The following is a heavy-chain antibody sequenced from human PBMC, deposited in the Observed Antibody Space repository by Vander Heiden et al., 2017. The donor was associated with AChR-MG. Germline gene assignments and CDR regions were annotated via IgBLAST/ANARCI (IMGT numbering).Heavy chain of an antibody. D-gene: IGHD5-18*01. Sequence: QVQLAQSGAEVKKPSSSVKVSCKASGGNFGSYAISWVRQAPGQGLEWMGGIIPIFGTANYAQKFQGRVTITADESTSTAYMELSSLRSEDTAVYYCARGNTAMVISLWGYWGQGTLVTVSS. CDR1: GGNFGSYA. CDR3: ARGNTAMVISLWGY. CDR2: IIPIFGTA. V-gene: IGHV1-69*01. J-gene: IGHJ4*02.